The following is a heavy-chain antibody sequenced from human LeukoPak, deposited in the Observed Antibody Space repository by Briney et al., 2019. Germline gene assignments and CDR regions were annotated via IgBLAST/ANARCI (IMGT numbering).Heavy chain of an antibody. V-gene: IGHV3-48*03. D-gene: IGHD3-10*01. CDR1: GFTFSSYE. CDR2: ISSVGTTT. Sequence: PGGSLRLSCAASGFTFSSYEMNWVRQAPGKGLEWASYISSVGTTTYYADSVKGRFTISRDNAKNSLYLQMNSLRAEDTAVYYCARARVDRGGYWGQGTLVTVSS. CDR3: ARARVDRGGY. J-gene: IGHJ4*02.